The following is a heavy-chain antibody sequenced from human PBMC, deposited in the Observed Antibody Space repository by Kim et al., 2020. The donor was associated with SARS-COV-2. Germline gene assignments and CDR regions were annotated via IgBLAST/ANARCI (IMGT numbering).Heavy chain of an antibody. J-gene: IGHJ4*02. V-gene: IGHV3-15*01. Sequence: VKGRFTISRDDAKTTLYLQMSSLKTEDTAVYYCTTDLKYYYASSAFYYIYWGQGTLVTVSS. CDR3: TTDLKYYYASSAFYYIY. D-gene: IGHD3-22*01.